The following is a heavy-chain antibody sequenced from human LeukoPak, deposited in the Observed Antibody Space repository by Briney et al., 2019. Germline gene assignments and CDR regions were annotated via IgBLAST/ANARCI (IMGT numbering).Heavy chain of an antibody. CDR3: AKEGMGSEATTADGAFDI. D-gene: IGHD1-26*01. J-gene: IGHJ3*02. Sequence: SETLSLTCTVSGGSISVYHWSWIRQPPGKGLEWIGCLYDTGITNYSPSLKSRVTISVDTSNNQISLKLTSVTAADTAIYFCAKEGMGSEATTADGAFDIWGQGTTVTVSS. CDR2: LYDTGIT. V-gene: IGHV4-4*08. CDR1: GGSISVYH.